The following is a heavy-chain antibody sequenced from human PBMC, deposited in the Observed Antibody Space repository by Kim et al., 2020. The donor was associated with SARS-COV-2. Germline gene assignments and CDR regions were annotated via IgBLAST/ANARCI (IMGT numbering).Heavy chain of an antibody. Sequence: SETLSLTCTVSGGSLSSSSYYWGWIRQPPGKGLEWIGTAYYIGNTYYNPSLKSRVTISVDTSKNQFSLKLGSVTAADTAVYYCARHPRYSHGWYV. CDR2: AYYIGNT. J-gene: IGHJ2*01. CDR1: GGSLSSSSYY. CDR3: ARHPRYSHGWYV. D-gene: IGHD6-13*01. V-gene: IGHV4-39*01.